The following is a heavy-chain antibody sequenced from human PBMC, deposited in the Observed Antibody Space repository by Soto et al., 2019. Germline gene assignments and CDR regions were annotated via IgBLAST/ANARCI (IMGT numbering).Heavy chain of an antibody. CDR1: GYTFASYG. CDR3: ARSSGYSYGFDY. CDR2: ISAYNGNT. Sequence: QVQLVQSGAEVKKPGASVKVSCKASGYTFASYGISWVRQAPGQGLEWMGWISAYNGNTNYAQNLQGRVTMTTDTSTSTASMALRSLRSDDTAVYYCARSSGYSYGFDYWGQGTLVTVSS. J-gene: IGHJ4*02. D-gene: IGHD5-18*01. V-gene: IGHV1-18*01.